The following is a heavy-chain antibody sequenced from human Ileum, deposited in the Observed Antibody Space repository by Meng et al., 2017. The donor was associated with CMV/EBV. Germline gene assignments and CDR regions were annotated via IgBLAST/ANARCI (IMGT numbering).Heavy chain of an antibody. Sequence: GGSLRLSCAASGFTFSSHAMSWVRTAPGKGREWVSGLRRNGEGTYYADSVRGRFTISRDNSKKTLYLQMNSLRAEDTALYYCAKGGGGGYNGIFDYWGQGDLVNGYS. CDR1: GFTFSSHA. V-gene: IGHV3-23*01. J-gene: IGHJ4*01. CDR3: AKGGGGGYNGIFDY. D-gene: IGHD5-24*01. CDR2: LRRNGEGT.